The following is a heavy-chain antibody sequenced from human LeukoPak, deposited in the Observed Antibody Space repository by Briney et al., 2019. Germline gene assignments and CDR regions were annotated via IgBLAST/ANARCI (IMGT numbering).Heavy chain of an antibody. CDR1: AFTLSNYW. Sequence: GGSLRLSCVGSAFTLSNYWMSWVRQAPGKGLEWVANIREDGSEKKYVDSVKGRFTISRDNAKNSLDLQMSSLRVEDTAMYYCARDEVGGPLKYWGQGTLVTVSS. CDR3: ARDEVGGPLKY. CDR2: IREDGSEK. J-gene: IGHJ4*02. D-gene: IGHD6-6*01. V-gene: IGHV3-7*01.